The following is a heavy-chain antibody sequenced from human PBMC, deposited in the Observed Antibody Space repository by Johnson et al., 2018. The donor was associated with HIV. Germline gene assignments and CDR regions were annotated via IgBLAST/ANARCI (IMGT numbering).Heavy chain of an antibody. J-gene: IGHJ3*02. CDR3: ARDHEQWLATHGYACDI. V-gene: IGHV3-15*01. Sequence: VQLVESGGGLVQPGGSLRLSCAASGFTVSSNYMSWVRQAPGKGLEWVGRIKSKTDGGTTDYAAPVKGRFTISRDDSKNTLYREMNSLKTEDTAVDYCARDHEQWLATHGYACDIWGQGTMVTVSS. CDR2: IKSKTDGGTT. CDR1: GFTVSSNY. D-gene: IGHD6-19*01.